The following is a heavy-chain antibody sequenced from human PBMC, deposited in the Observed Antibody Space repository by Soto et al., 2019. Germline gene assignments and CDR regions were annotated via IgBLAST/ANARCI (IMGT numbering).Heavy chain of an antibody. D-gene: IGHD3-22*01. CDR2: IRSKGYGGTT. CDR1: GFTFRDYT. Sequence: GGSLRLSCSASGFTFRDYTMNWFRQAPGKGLEWVGFIRSKGYGGTTEYAASVKGRFTISRDDSKSIAYLQMNSLKTEDTAVYYCIRDYSYDSSGYYALGYFQHWGQGTLVTV. CDR3: IRDYSYDSSGYYALGYFQH. V-gene: IGHV3-49*03. J-gene: IGHJ1*01.